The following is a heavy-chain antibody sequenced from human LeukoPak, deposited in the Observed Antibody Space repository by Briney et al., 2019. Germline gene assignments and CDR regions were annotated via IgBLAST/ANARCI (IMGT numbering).Heavy chain of an antibody. V-gene: IGHV4-31*02. D-gene: IGHD2-15*01. CDR1: RGSISNSGGFY. CDR2: ISYRGST. Sequence: PSETLSLTCTVSRGSISNSGGFYWSWIRQHPGDGLEWIGFISYRGSTYYNPSLKSRVSMSVDTSRSQFSLRLTSVTDEDTAVYYCARISQSSGGFYYWGQGTLVTVSS. CDR3: ARISQSSGGFYY. J-gene: IGHJ4*02.